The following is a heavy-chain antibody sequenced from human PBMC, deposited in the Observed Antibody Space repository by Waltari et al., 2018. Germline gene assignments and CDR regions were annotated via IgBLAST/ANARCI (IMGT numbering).Heavy chain of an antibody. D-gene: IGHD6-19*01. CDR3: AKDVSRGWYWKHFDH. V-gene: IGHV3-30*02. Sequence: QVQLVESGGDMVHPGGSLRLSCAASGFSFSDFGMHWVRQAPGKGLEWVAFRRNDGSNKFYVDTVKSPFTISRDNSKNTLHLQMGSLTLEDTAVYFCAKDVSRGWYWKHFDHWGQGALVTVSS. CDR1: GFSFSDFG. J-gene: IGHJ4*02. CDR2: RRNDGSNK.